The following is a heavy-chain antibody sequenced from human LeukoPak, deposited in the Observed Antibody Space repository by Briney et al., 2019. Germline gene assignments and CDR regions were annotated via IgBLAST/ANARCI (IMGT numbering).Heavy chain of an antibody. D-gene: IGHD6-19*01. CDR2: IYHSGST. Sequence: SETLSLTCAVSGGSISSGGYSWSWIRQPPGKGLEWIGYIYHSGSTYYNPSLKSRVTISVDRSKNQFSLKLSSVTAADTAVYYCATSMCGSAGWFDGWGGGGLVSVSS. CDR3: ATSMCGSAGWFDG. V-gene: IGHV4-30-2*01. CDR1: GGSISSGGYS. J-gene: IGHJ5*02.